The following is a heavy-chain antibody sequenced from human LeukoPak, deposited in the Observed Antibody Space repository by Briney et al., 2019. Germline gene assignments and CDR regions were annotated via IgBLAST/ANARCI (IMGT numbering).Heavy chain of an antibody. CDR2: IKQDGSEK. CDR3: ARDPAEDSSPPTDY. Sequence: GGSLRLSCAASGFTVSNTFMSWVRQAPGKGLEWVANIKQDGSEKYYVDSVKGRFTISRDNAKNSLYLQMNSLRAEDTAVYYCARDPAEDSSPPTDYWGQGTLVTVSS. J-gene: IGHJ4*02. D-gene: IGHD3-22*01. CDR1: GFTVSNTF. V-gene: IGHV3-7*01.